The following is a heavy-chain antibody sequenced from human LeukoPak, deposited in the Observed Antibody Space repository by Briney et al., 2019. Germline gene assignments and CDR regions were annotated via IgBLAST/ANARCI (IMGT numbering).Heavy chain of an antibody. V-gene: IGHV3-20*04. Sequence: GGSLRLSCAASGFTFDDYGLSWVRQAPGKGLGWVSGINWNGGSTGYADSVKGRFTISRDNAKNSLYLQMNSLRAEDTALYYCARVTYYDSLYYFDYWGQGTLVTVSS. CDR3: ARVTYYDSLYYFDY. CDR2: INWNGGST. J-gene: IGHJ4*02. D-gene: IGHD5-12*01. CDR1: GFTFDDYG.